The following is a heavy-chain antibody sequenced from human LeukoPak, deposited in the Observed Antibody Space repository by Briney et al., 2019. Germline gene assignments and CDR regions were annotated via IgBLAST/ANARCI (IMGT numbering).Heavy chain of an antibody. Sequence: GGSLRLSCAASGFTFSSYWMHWVRQAPGKGLVWVSRINSDGSSTSYADSVKGRFTISRDNTRNSLYLQMNSLRAEDTALYYCARDGDTVLTRGYYYYMDVWGKGTTVTVSS. D-gene: IGHD4-23*01. CDR3: ARDGDTVLTRGYYYYMDV. J-gene: IGHJ6*03. V-gene: IGHV3-74*01. CDR2: INSDGSST. CDR1: GFTFSSYW.